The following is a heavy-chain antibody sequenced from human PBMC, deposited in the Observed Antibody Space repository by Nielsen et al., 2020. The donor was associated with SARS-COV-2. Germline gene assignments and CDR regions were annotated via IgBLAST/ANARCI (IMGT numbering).Heavy chain of an antibody. Sequence: SETLSLTCAVSRGSVTSNDWWTWVRPSPGKGLEWIGELSQSGSINYNPSLKSPVTLSMDKSKRQFSLRLTSVSAADPAVYFCARGDLVVVPSPILGLGPFFYCFYLDVWGKGTTVIVSS. V-gene: IGHV4-4*02. CDR1: RGSVTSNDW. CDR3: ARGDLVVVPSPILGLGPFFYCFYLDV. D-gene: IGHD2-2*01. J-gene: IGHJ6*03. CDR2: LSQSGSI.